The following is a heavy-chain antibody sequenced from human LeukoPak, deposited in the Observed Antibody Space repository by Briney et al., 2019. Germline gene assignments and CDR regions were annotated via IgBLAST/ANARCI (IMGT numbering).Heavy chain of an antibody. Sequence: GGSLRLSCAASGFSFSTSAMHWVRQAPGKGLEWVGVMSYDGNYKHHADSVKGRFTISRDNSRNTLSLQMSSLRGEDTAVYYCASGSYHEHWGQGTLVTVSS. J-gene: IGHJ4*02. V-gene: IGHV3-30*15. D-gene: IGHD1-26*01. CDR3: ASGSYHEH. CDR2: MSYDGNYK. CDR1: GFSFSTSA.